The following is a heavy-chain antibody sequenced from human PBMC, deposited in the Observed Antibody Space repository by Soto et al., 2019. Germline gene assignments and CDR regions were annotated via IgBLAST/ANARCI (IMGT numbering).Heavy chain of an antibody. CDR3: ARGGYSYGYGYYYGMDV. V-gene: IGHV1-8*01. J-gene: IGHJ6*02. Sequence: ASVKVSCKASGHTFTSYDINWVRQATGQGLEWMGWMNPNSGNTGYAQKFQGRVTMTRNTSISTAYMELSSLRSEDTAVYYCARGGYSYGYGYYYGMDVWGQGTTVTVSS. CDR1: GHTFTSYD. CDR2: MNPNSGNT. D-gene: IGHD5-18*01.